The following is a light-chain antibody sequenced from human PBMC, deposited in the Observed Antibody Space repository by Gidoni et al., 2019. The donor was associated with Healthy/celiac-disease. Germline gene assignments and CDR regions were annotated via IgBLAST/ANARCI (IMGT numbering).Light chain of an antibody. CDR2: GAS. Sequence: IVLTQSPGTLSLSPGERATLSCRASQSVSSSYLAWYQQKPGQAPRLLIYGASSRATGIPDRCSGSGSGTDFTLTISRLEPEDFAVYYCQQYGSSPHTFGQGTKVEIK. J-gene: IGKJ1*01. CDR3: QQYGSSPHT. CDR1: QSVSSSY. V-gene: IGKV3-20*01.